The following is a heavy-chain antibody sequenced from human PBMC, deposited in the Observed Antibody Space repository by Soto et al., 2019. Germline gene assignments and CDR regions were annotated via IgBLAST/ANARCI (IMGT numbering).Heavy chain of an antibody. J-gene: IGHJ4*02. CDR2: IFPLTDIP. V-gene: IGHV1-69*02. CDR3: ARGPLVVLNYFES. Sequence: VQLVQSGTEVKKPGSSVKVSCKASGGTFRNYPINWVRQAPGQGLEWMGSIFPLTDIPDYAQNFQARLTVRTDEXTSTAYMELSSLTSDDTAMYFCARGPLVVLNYFESWGQGTLVTVSS. CDR1: GGTFRNYP.